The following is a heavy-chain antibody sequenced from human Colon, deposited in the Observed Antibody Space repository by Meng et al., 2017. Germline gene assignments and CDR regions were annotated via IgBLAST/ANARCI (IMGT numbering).Heavy chain of an antibody. CDR3: GTTDINYCPIHY. CDR1: GVSISTINW. V-gene: IGHV4-4*02. J-gene: IGHJ4*02. D-gene: IGHD1/OR15-1a*01. CDR2: IAHTGRT. Sequence: LLRESGPGWVKPSGTLSLRCAVSGVSISTINWWTCVRQSPGKGLEWIGEIAHTGRTNYNRSLKSRVTVTMDTSKNHFSLNVTSVTAADTAVYYCGTTDINYCPIHYWGQGTLVTVSS.